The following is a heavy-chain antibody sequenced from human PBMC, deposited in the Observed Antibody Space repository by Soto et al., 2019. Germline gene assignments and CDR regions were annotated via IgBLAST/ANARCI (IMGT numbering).Heavy chain of an antibody. D-gene: IGHD3-10*01. CDR3: ARRRSMHYHGSGSYSQFDY. J-gene: IGHJ4*02. CDR1: GDSVSSNSAA. V-gene: IGHV6-1*01. CDR2: TYYRSKWYN. Sequence: SQTLSLTCAISGDSVSSNSAAWNWIRQSPSRGLEWLGRTYYRSKWYNDYAVSVKSRITINPDTSKNQFSLQLNSVTPEDTAVYYCARRRSMHYHGSGSYSQFDYWGQGTLVTVSS.